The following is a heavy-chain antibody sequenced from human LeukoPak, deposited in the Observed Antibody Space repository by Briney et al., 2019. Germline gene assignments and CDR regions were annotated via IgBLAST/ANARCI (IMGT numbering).Heavy chain of an antibody. CDR3: ARPNQGSSSKTYFDY. J-gene: IGHJ4*02. D-gene: IGHD6-13*01. CDR1: GGSISSSSYY. Sequence: PSETLSLTCTVSGGSISSSSYYWGWIRQPPGKGLEWIGSIYYSGSTNYNPSLKSRVTISVDTSKNQFSLKLSSVTAADTAVYYCARPNQGSSSKTYFDYWGQGTLVTVSS. V-gene: IGHV4-39*07. CDR2: IYYSGST.